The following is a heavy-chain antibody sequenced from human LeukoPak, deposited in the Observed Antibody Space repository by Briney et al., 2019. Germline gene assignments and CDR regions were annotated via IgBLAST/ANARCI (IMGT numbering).Heavy chain of an antibody. CDR3: ARDGGDCSSTSCYDRLDY. Sequence: GGSLRLSCAASEFIFSNYWMTWVRQAPGKGLEWVANIKQDGSEKYYVDSVKGRFTISRDNAKNTLYLQMNSLRAEDTAVYYCARDGGDCSSTSCYDRLDYWGQGTLVTVSS. D-gene: IGHD2-2*01. CDR2: IKQDGSEK. CDR1: EFIFSNYW. J-gene: IGHJ4*02. V-gene: IGHV3-7*04.